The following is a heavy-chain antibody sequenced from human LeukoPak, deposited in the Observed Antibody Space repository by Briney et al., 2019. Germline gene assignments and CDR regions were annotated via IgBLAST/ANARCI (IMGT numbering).Heavy chain of an antibody. CDR1: GGSISSYY. V-gene: IGHV4-59*01. CDR3: ARDGSGYYDTSGYRN. J-gene: IGHJ4*02. Sequence: SETLSLTCTVSGGSISSYYWSWIRQPPGKGLEWIGYIYYSGSTNYNPSLKSRVTISVDTSKNQFSLKLSSVTAADTAVYYCARDGSGYYDTSGYRNWGQGTLVTVSS. CDR2: IYYSGST. D-gene: IGHD3-22*01.